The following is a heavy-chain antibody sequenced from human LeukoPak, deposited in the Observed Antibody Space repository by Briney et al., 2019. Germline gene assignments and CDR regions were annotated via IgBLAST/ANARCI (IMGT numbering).Heavy chain of an antibody. Sequence: SETLSLTCTVSGGSIRSYYWSWIRQPPGKKLEWIGYIHSSGSTSYNPSLRSRVAISADTSRNQVSLNLKFLTSADTAVYYCARDGGAPIYGLGVWGQGTTVTVSS. V-gene: IGHV4-59*01. J-gene: IGHJ6*02. CDR3: ARDGGAPIYGLGV. D-gene: IGHD3-16*01. CDR2: IHSSGST. CDR1: GGSIRSYY.